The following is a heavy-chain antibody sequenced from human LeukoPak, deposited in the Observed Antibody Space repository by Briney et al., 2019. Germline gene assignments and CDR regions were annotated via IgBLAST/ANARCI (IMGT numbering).Heavy chain of an antibody. CDR3: ASSPHYDSSGYYSLGAFDI. J-gene: IGHJ3*02. D-gene: IGHD3-22*01. CDR1: GFTFSSYW. V-gene: IGHV3-7*01. CDR2: IKQDGSEK. Sequence: GGSLRLSCAASGFTFSSYWMSWVRQAPGKGLEWVANIKQDGSEKYYVDSVKGRFTISRDNAKNSLYLQMNSLRAEDTAVYYCASSPHYDSSGYYSLGAFDIWGQGTMVTVSS.